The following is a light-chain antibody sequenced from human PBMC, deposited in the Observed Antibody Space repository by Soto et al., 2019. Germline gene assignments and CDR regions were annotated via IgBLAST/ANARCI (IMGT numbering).Light chain of an antibody. CDR1: NSDLGGYNY. CDR3: SSYTSSSTLYV. V-gene: IGLV2-14*01. CDR2: DVS. J-gene: IGLJ1*01. Sequence: HSALAQPASVFGSPGQSITISFPGTNSDLGGYNYVSWYQQHPGKAPKLMIYDVSNRPSGVSNRFSGSKSGNTASLTISGLQAEDEADYYCSSYTSSSTLYVFGTGTKVTVL.